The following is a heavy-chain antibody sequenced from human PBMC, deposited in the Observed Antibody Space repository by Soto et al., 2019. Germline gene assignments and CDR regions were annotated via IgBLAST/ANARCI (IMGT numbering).Heavy chain of an antibody. V-gene: IGHV4-31*03. CDR1: GGSISSGGYY. J-gene: IGHJ5*02. D-gene: IGHD2-21*01. CDR2: IYYTGSA. CDR3: ASSRKPHRRQCCFVP. Sequence: SETLSLTCTVSGGSISSGGYYWTWIRQHPGKGLEWIGYIYYTGSANYNPSLKTRFTLSIDTSRSQFSLKLSSVTAADTAVYYCASSRKPHRRQCCFVPWGQRTFVIVSS.